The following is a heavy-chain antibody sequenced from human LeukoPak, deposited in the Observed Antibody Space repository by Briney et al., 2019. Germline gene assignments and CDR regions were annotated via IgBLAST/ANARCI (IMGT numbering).Heavy chain of an antibody. D-gene: IGHD4-23*01. J-gene: IGHJ4*02. V-gene: IGHV5-51*01. CDR3: ARRDCGGNSHFDY. CDR2: IYPADSDT. CDR1: GYSFASHW. Sequence: GESLKISCKGSGYSFASHWIGWVRQMPGKGLEWMGIIYPADSDTRYSPSFEGQVTISADKSISTAYMQWNSLKASDTAMYYCARRDCGGNSHFDYWGQGTLVTVSS.